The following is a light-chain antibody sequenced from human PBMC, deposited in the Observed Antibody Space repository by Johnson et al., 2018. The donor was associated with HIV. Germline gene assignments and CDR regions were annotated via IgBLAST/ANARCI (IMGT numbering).Light chain of an antibody. J-gene: IGLJ1*01. V-gene: IGLV1-51*02. Sequence: QSVLTQPPSVSAAPGQKVTISCSGSSSNIGKNHVSWYQQFPGTAPKLLVYEDDKRPSYIPDRFSGSKSGTSATLGITGLQPGDEADYYCGTWDSSLSALYVFGTGTKVTVL. CDR1: SSNIGKNH. CDR3: GTWDSSLSALYV. CDR2: EDD.